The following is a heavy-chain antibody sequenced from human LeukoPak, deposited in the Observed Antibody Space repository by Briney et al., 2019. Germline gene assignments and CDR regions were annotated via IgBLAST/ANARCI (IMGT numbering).Heavy chain of an antibody. Sequence: PSEALSLTCTVSGGSISSYYWSWIRQPPGKGLEWIGYIYYSGSTNYNPSLKSRVTISVDKSKNQFSLKLSSVTAADTAVYYCARNFGDFDYWGQGTLVTVSS. CDR1: GGSISSYY. D-gene: IGHD2-21*01. J-gene: IGHJ4*02. CDR3: ARNFGDFDY. CDR2: IYYSGST. V-gene: IGHV4-59*12.